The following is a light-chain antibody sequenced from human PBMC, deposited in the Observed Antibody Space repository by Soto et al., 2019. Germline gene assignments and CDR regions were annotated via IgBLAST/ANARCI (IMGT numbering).Light chain of an antibody. Sequence: QSVPTQPPSASGTPGQRVTITCYGDNSNIASNSVNWYQQLPGTAPKLLIYSDNRRPSGVPDRFSASKSGASAFLTISGLQSDDEADYYFSSWDRSLDNGMFGGGTKVTVL. CDR1: NSNIASNS. V-gene: IGLV1-44*01. CDR2: SDN. CDR3: SSWDRSLDNGM. J-gene: IGLJ3*02.